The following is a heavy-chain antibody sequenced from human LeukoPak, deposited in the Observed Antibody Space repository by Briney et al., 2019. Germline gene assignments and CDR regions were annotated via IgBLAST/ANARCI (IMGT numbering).Heavy chain of an antibody. D-gene: IGHD2-21*02. Sequence: QPGGSLRLSCAASGFTFSGYAMSWVRQAPGKGLEWVSAISGSGGSTYYADSVKGRFTISRDNSKNTLYLQMTSLRADDTAVYYCVKDLNYGDGRWEFDPWGQGTLVTVSS. CDR1: GFTFSGYA. J-gene: IGHJ5*02. V-gene: IGHV3-23*01. CDR2: ISGSGGST. CDR3: VKDLNYGDGRWEFDP.